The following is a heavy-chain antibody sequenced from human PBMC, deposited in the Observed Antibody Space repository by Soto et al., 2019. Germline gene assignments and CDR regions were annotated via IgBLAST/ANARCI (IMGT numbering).Heavy chain of an antibody. V-gene: IGHV4-59*01. CDR1: GGSISSYY. CDR2: IFYSGST. Sequence: QVQLQESGPGLVKPSETLSLTCTVSGGSISSYYWSWIRQPPGKGLEWIGFIFYSGSTSYNPSLKSLVTISIDTSEYQFSLKLNSVTAADTAVYYCASMIGDPVLSFDSWGQGTLFAVSS. CDR3: ASMIGDPVLSFDS. D-gene: IGHD3-10*02. J-gene: IGHJ5*01.